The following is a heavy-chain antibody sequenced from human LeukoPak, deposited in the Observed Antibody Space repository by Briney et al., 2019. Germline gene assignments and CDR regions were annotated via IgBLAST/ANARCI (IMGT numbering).Heavy chain of an antibody. CDR1: GGSISSGGYY. D-gene: IGHD5-18*01. CDR3: ARDRIQLGGSIDY. Sequence: KPSETLSLTCTVSGGSISSGGYYWSWIRQHPGKGLEWIGYIYYSGSTYYNPSLKSRVTISVDTSKNQFSLKLSSVTAADTAVYYCARDRIQLGGSIDYWGQGTLVTVSP. J-gene: IGHJ4*02. CDR2: IYYSGST. V-gene: IGHV4-31*03.